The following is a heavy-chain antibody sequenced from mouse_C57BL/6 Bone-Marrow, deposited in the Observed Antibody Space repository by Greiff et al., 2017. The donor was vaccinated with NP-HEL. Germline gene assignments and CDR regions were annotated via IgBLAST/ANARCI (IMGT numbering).Heavy chain of an antibody. J-gene: IGHJ3*01. Sequence: EVQLVESGPGLVKPSQSLPLTCSVSGYSITSGYYWNWIRQFPGNKLEWMGYISYDGSNNYNPSLKNRISITRDTSKNQFFLKLNSVTTEDTATYYCARDRGDYERFAYWGQGTLVTVSA. D-gene: IGHD2-4*01. CDR2: ISYDGSN. CDR1: GYSITSGYY. CDR3: ARDRGDYERFAY. V-gene: IGHV3-6*01.